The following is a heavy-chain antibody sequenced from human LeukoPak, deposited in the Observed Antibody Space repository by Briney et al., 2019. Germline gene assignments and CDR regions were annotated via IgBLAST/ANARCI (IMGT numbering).Heavy chain of an antibody. D-gene: IGHD3-22*01. CDR1: GGSVSDYY. CDR3: ARGYYDSSGPWSY. V-gene: IGHV4-4*07. J-gene: IGHJ4*02. Sequence: SETLSLTCTVSGGSVSDYYWSWIRQPAGEGLEWIGRIYLSGSTNYNPSLKSRVTISVDTSKNHFSLTLTSMTAADTAVYYCARGYYDSSGPWSYWGQGTLVTVSS. CDR2: IYLSGST.